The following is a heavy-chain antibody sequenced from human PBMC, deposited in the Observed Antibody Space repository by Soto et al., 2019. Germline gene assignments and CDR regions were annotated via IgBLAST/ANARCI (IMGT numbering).Heavy chain of an antibody. Sequence: QVQLVESGGGVVQPGRSLRLSCAASGFTFSSYGMHWVRQAPGKGLEWVAVISYDGSNKYYADSVKGRFTISRDNSKNTLYLQMNSLRAEYTAVYYCAKDRWGFYCSGGSCYSPWFDPWGQGTLVTVSS. CDR1: GFTFSSYG. CDR3: AKDRWGFYCSGGSCYSPWFDP. D-gene: IGHD2-15*01. J-gene: IGHJ5*02. CDR2: ISYDGSNK. V-gene: IGHV3-30*18.